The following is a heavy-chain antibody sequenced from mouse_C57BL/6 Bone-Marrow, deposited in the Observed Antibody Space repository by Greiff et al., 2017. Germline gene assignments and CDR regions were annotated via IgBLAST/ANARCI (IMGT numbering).Heavy chain of an antibody. CDR2: FHPYNDDT. J-gene: IGHJ3*01. CDR1: GYTFTTYP. Sequence: VQLQQSGAELVKPGASVTMSCKASGYTFTTYPIEWMKQNHGKSLEWIGNFHPYNDDTKYNEKFKGKATLTVEKSSSTVYLELSRLISDDSSVYYCARRENYGYPWFAYWGQGTLVTVSA. D-gene: IGHD2-2*01. CDR3: ARRENYGYPWFAY. V-gene: IGHV1-47*01.